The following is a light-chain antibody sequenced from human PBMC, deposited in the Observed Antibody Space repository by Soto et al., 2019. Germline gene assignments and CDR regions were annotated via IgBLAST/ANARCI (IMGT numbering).Light chain of an antibody. Sequence: QSVLTQPPSVSGAPGQRVTISCTGNSSNFGAGYDVHWYRQLPGRAPQLLIYGNNNRPSGVPDRFSGSKSGTSASLAITGLQANDEADYYCQSYDIRLSGCVFGNGTQLTVL. CDR1: SSNFGAGYD. V-gene: IGLV1-40*01. J-gene: IGLJ1*01. CDR3: QSYDIRLSGCV. CDR2: GNN.